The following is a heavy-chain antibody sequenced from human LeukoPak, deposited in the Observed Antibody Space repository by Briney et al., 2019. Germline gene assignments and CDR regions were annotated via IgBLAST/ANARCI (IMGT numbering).Heavy chain of an antibody. V-gene: IGHV4-4*02. J-gene: IGHJ6*02. CDR3: ARAKYCSCTSCSYYCHYYGMDV. D-gene: IGHD2-2*01. CDR1: VGSINSSNW. Sequence: SETLSLTCAVSVGSINSSNWWSWAGQPPGKGLEWIEEIFHRGSTNYNRSLRRRVPLSVDKSKNKFSPKLSSVTAADTGVYYYARAKYCSCTSCSYYCHYYGMDVWGQGTTVTVSS. CDR2: IFHRGST.